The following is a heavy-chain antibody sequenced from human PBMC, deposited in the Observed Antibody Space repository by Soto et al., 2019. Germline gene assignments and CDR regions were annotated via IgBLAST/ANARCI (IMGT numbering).Heavy chain of an antibody. CDR2: IKSKTDGGTT. J-gene: IGHJ4*01. CDR3: ATFLLRGRSFDS. D-gene: IGHD3-16*01. V-gene: IGHV3-15*01. Sequence: PVVPLRLACAAPGSTLSNAWMSWVRQALGKGLEWVGRIKSKTDGGTTDYAAPVKGRFTISRDDSKNTLYLQMNSLKTEDTAAYYCATFLLRGRSFDSWGNETMRTVSP. CDR1: GSTLSNAW.